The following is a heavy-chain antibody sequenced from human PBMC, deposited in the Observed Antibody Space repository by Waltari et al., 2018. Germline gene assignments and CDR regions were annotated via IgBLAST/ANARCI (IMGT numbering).Heavy chain of an antibody. D-gene: IGHD2-8*01. CDR2: ISSSSGAI. V-gene: IGHV3-48*01. CDR3: ASDPSIGSNLYRYFDF. CDR1: GLTFNSHA. Sequence: EVQLVESGGGLVQPGGSLRLACAASGLTFNSHARNWVRQAPGTWVEWVSYISSSSGAIYYADSVKARFTISRDNAKHSLYLQMNSLRADDTAVYYCASDPSIGSNLYRYFDFWGQGTLVTVSS. J-gene: IGHJ4*02.